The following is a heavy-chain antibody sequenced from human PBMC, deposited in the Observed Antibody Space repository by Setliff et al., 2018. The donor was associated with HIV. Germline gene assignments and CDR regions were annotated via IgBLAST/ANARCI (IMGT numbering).Heavy chain of an antibody. CDR1: GGSISTGSYY. J-gene: IGHJ4*02. Sequence: SETLSLTCSVSGGSISTGSYYWSWVRQPAGRGLEWIGRIYTSGSTNYNPSLKSRVTMSVDTSKNQFSLNLTSVTAADAAVYYCARGRFVGFDYWGQGTLVTVSS. V-gene: IGHV4-61*02. D-gene: IGHD3-16*02. CDR3: ARGRFVGFDY. CDR2: IYTSGST.